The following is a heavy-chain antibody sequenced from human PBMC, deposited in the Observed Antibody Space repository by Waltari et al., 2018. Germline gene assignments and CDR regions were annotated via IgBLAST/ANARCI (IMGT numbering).Heavy chain of an antibody. CDR2: IYDTGSS. D-gene: IGHD5-18*01. J-gene: IGHJ4*02. Sequence: EVLLVESGGGLVNPGGSLRLSCAAAGFTVSSSNMGWVRQAPGTGLEWVSIIYDTGSSYYEDSVLGRFTISRDISKNTLHLQMNSVKIEDTAIYYCARARDEETAMVYFDHWGQGTLVSVSS. CDR3: ARARDEETAMVYFDH. CDR1: GFTVSSSN. V-gene: IGHV3-66*02.